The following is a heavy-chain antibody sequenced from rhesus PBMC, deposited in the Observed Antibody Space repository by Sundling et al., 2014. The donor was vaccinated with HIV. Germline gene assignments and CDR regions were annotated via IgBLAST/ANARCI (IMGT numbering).Heavy chain of an antibody. CDR2: ISGRSGNT. CDR1: GGSISDSYR. D-gene: IGHD3-3*01. V-gene: IGHV4S10*01. J-gene: IGHJ6*01. CDR3: ATKRERVGYYPNYGLDS. Sequence: QVQLQESGPGVVKPSETLSLTCAVSGGSISDSYRWSWIRQPPGKGLEWIGYISGRSGNTDYNPSLRGRVSISMDTSKNQFSLKMTSVTAADTAMYYCATKRERVGYYPNYGLDSWGQGVVVTVSS.